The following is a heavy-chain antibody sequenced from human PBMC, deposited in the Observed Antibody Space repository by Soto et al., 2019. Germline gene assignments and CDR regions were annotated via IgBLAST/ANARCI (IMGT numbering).Heavy chain of an antibody. J-gene: IGHJ4*02. CDR2: IFWNDDK. CDR3: AHMWPPRAAAGNRYYFDY. Sequence: QITLKESGPTLVKPTQTLTLTCTFSGFSLSTSGEGVRWIRQPPGKALEWLALIFWNDDKRYSPSLKSRLTITKDTSKNKMVLTRTNMDPVDTATYYCAHMWPPRAAAGNRYYFDYWGQGTLVTVSS. D-gene: IGHD6-13*01. V-gene: IGHV2-5*01. CDR1: GFSLSTSGEG.